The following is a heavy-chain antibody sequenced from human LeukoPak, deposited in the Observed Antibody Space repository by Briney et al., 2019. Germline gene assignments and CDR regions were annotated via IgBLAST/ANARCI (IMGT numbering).Heavy chain of an antibody. D-gene: IGHD3-10*01. Sequence: ASVKVSCKASGYTFTSYYMHWVRQATGQGLEWMGWMNPNSGNTGYAQKFQGRVTMTRNTSISTAYMELSSLRSEDTAVYYCARRRGSGVPRFDPWGQGTLVTVSS. CDR3: ARRRGSGVPRFDP. CDR1: GYTFTSYY. V-gene: IGHV1-8*02. CDR2: MNPNSGNT. J-gene: IGHJ5*02.